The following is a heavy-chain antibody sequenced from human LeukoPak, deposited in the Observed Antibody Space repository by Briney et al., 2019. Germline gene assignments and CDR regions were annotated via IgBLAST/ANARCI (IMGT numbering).Heavy chain of an antibody. Sequence: SETLSLTCTVSGGSISSSSYYWGWIRQPPGKGLEWIGRIYTSGSTNYNPSLKSRVTMSVDTSKNQFSLKLSSVTAADTAVYYCARGTYYDFWSGYNNWFDPWGQGTLVTVSS. D-gene: IGHD3-3*01. CDR1: GGSISSSSYY. V-gene: IGHV4-61*02. CDR3: ARGTYYDFWSGYNNWFDP. CDR2: IYTSGST. J-gene: IGHJ5*02.